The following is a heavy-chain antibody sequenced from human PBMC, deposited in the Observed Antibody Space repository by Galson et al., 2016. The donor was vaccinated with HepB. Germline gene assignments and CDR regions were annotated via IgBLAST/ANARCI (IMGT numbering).Heavy chain of an antibody. J-gene: IGHJ5*02. CDR2: IYWDDDK. CDR1: GFSLSTSGVG. CDR3: AHNSGSREVLLNWFDT. D-gene: IGHD2/OR15-2a*01. V-gene: IGHV2-5*02. Sequence: PALVKPTQTLTLTCTLSGFSLSTSGVGVGWIRQPPGKALEWLALIYWDDDKRYSPSLKSRLTITKDTSKNQVVLTMTNMDPVDTATYYCAHNSGSREVLLNWFDTWGQGTRVTVSS.